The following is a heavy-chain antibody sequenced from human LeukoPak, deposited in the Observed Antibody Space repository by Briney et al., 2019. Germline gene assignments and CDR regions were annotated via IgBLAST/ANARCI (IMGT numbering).Heavy chain of an antibody. CDR1: GFTFSSYA. CDR2: ISYDGSNK. Sequence: GGSLRLSCAASGFTFSSYAMHWVRQAPGKGLEWVAVISYDGSNKYYADSVKGRFTISRDNSKNTLYLQMNSLRAEDTAVYYCAGSYARFLDIWGQGTMVTVSS. J-gene: IGHJ3*02. CDR3: AGSYARFLDI. V-gene: IGHV3-30*04. D-gene: IGHD1-26*01.